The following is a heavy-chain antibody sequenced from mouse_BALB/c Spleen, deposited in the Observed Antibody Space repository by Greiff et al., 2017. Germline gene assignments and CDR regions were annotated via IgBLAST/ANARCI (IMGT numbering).Heavy chain of an antibody. V-gene: IGHV5-6-5*01. Sequence: EVKVVESGGGLVKPGGSLKLSCAASGFTFSSYAMSWVRQTPEKRLEWVASISSGGSTYYPDSVKGRFTISRDNARNILYLQMSSLRSEDTAMYYCARGGITTATKYYFDYWGQGTTLTVSS. CDR2: ISSGGST. CDR3: ARGGITTATKYYFDY. J-gene: IGHJ2*01. CDR1: GFTFSSYA. D-gene: IGHD1-2*01.